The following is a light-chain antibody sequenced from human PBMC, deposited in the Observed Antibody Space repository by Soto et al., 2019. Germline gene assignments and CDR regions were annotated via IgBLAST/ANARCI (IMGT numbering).Light chain of an antibody. Sequence: DIVMTQSPATLSVSPGERVTLSCRASQSVSSNLAWYQHKPGQAPRLLISGASTRAAGIPARFSGSGSGTEFTLTISSLQSEDFAVYYCQQYNNWPITFGQGTRLEIK. CDR2: GAS. CDR3: QQYNNWPIT. J-gene: IGKJ5*01. CDR1: QSVSSN. V-gene: IGKV3-15*01.